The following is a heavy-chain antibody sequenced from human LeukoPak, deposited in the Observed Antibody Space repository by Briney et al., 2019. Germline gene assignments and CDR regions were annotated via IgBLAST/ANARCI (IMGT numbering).Heavy chain of an antibody. CDR3: ARESHDILTGYRLSNPHYYYYYMDV. V-gene: IGHV4-39*07. Sequence: SETLSLTCTVSGGSISSSSYYWGWIRQPPGKGLEWIGSIYYSGSTYYNPSLKSRVTISVDTSKNQFSLKLSSVTAADTAVYYCARESHDILTGYRLSNPHYYYYYMDVWGKGTTVTISS. CDR1: GGSISSSSYY. CDR2: IYYSGST. D-gene: IGHD3-9*01. J-gene: IGHJ6*03.